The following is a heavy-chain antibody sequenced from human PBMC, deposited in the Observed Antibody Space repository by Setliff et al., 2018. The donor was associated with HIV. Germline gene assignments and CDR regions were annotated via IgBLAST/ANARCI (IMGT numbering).Heavy chain of an antibody. V-gene: IGHV1-69*13. J-gene: IGHJ6*03. D-gene: IGHD3-22*01. CDR3: AKGGYYDSTGYYYYYLYYLDE. Sequence: EASVKVSCKASGDTFNSYAISWVRQAPGQGLEWMGGVIPIFGTANYAQKFQGRVTVTADESTSTAYMELSSLRSEDTAVYYCAKGGYYDSTGYYYYYLYYLDEWGKGTTGTV. CDR2: VIPIFGTA. CDR1: GDTFNSYA.